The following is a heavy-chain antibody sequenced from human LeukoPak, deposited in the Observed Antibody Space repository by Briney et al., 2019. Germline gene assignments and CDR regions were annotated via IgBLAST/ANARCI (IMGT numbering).Heavy chain of an antibody. Sequence: GASVKVSCKASGYTFTSYDINWVRQATGQGLEWMGWMNPNSGNTGYAQKFQGRVTITRNTSISTAYMELSSLRSEDTAVYYCARGLRGPRYDFWSGYYPNYCYYYMDVWGKGTTVTVSS. J-gene: IGHJ6*03. D-gene: IGHD3-3*01. CDR3: ARGLRGPRYDFWSGYYPNYCYYYMDV. CDR2: MNPNSGNT. V-gene: IGHV1-8*03. CDR1: GYTFTSYD.